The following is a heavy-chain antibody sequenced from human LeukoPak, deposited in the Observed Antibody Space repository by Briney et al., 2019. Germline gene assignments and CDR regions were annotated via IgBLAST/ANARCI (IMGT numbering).Heavy chain of an antibody. D-gene: IGHD1-26*01. CDR2: IYTSVRT. J-gene: IGHJ6*03. CDR1: GGSISSYY. CDR3: ARLEVGATTRYYYYYMDV. Sequence: SESLSLTCIVSGGSISSYYWSWIRQPPGKGLEWIGYIYTSVRTNYNPSLKSRVTISVDTAKNQFSLKLSSVTAADTAVYYCARLEVGATTRYYYYYMDVWGKGTTVTVSS. V-gene: IGHV4-4*09.